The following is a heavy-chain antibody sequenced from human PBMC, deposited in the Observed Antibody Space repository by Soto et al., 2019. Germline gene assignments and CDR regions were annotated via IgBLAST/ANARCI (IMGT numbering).Heavy chain of an antibody. V-gene: IGHV3-21*01. CDR1: GFTFSSYS. CDR3: ARDYYDSSGYYAPFDY. J-gene: IGHJ4*02. D-gene: IGHD3-22*01. Sequence: PGGSLRLSCAASGFTFSSYSMNWVRQAPGKGLEWVSSISSSSSYIYYADSVKGRFTISRDNAKNSLYLQMNSLRAEDTAVYYCARDYYDSSGYYAPFDYWGQGTLVTVS. CDR2: ISSSSSYI.